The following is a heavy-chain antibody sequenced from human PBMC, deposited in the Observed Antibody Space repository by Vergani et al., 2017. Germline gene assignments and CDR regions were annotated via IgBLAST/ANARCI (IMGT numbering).Heavy chain of an antibody. V-gene: IGHV1-24*01. J-gene: IGHJ6*02. Sequence: QVQLVQSGAEVKKPGASVKVSCNVSGYTLTELSMPWVRQAPGKGLEWMGGFDPEDGEPIYAQKFQGRVTMTEDTSTDTAYMELSSLRSEDTAVYYCATDRSRVYYYVMDVWGQGTTVTVSS. D-gene: IGHD2-2*01. CDR3: ATDRSRVYYYVMDV. CDR2: FDPEDGEP. CDR1: GYTLTELS.